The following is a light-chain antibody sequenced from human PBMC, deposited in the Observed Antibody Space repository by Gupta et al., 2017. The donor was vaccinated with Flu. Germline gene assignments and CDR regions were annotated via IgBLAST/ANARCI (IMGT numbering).Light chain of an antibody. CDR3: DYYLTSKA. CDR1: QTVSSTY. V-gene: IGKV3-20*01. CDR2: GAS. J-gene: IGKJ1*01. Sequence: EIVLTQSPGTLSLSPGERATLSCRASQTVSSTYLAWYQQKPGQAPRLIIYGASNRATDITDRFDARGEANDFTLTSSRREDDNCAFYYRDYYLTSKAFGQGTKVEIK.